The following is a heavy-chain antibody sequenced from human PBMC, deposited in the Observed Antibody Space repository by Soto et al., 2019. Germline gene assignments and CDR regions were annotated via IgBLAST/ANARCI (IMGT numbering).Heavy chain of an antibody. CDR1: GYTFTSYG. J-gene: IGHJ3*02. D-gene: IGHD3-3*01. V-gene: IGHV1-18*04. Sequence: ASVKVSCKASGYTFTSYGISWVRQAPGQGLEWMGWISAYNGNTNYAQKLQGRVTMTTDTSTSTAYMELRSLRSDDTAVYYCARDEMSKTYYDFWSGYYRAPNDAFDIWGPGTMVTVSS. CDR3: ARDEMSKTYYDFWSGYYRAPNDAFDI. CDR2: ISAYNGNT.